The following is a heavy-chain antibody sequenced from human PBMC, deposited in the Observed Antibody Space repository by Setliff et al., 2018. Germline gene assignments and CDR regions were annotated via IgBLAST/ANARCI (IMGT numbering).Heavy chain of an antibody. J-gene: IGHJ4*02. CDR1: GFTFSSYW. CDR2: INSDGSTT. V-gene: IGHV3-74*01. Sequence: PGGSLRLSCAASGFTFSSYWMHWVRQAPGKGLVWVSRINSDGSTTSYADSVKGRFTISRDNSKNTLSLQMNSLRAEDTAVYYCARAFGLQYYFDYWGQGTLVTVS. D-gene: IGHD3-16*01. CDR3: ARAFGLQYYFDY.